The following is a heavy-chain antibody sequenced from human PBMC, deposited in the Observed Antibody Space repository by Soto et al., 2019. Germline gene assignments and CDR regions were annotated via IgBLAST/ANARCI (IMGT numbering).Heavy chain of an antibody. D-gene: IGHD5-18*01. CDR3: ARDQEAAMAPGYFDY. CDR1: GFTFSDYY. Sequence: PGGSLRLSCAASGFTFSDYYMSWIRQAPGKGLEWVSYISSSGSTIYYADSVKGRFTISRDNAKNSLYLQMNSLRAEDTAVYYCARDQEAAMAPGYFDYWGQGTLVTVSS. CDR2: ISSSGSTI. J-gene: IGHJ4*02. V-gene: IGHV3-11*01.